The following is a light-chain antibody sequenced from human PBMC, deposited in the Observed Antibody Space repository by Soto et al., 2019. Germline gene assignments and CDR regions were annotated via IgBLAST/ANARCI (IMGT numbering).Light chain of an antibody. Sequence: EIGMTQSPATLSVSPRERATLSCRASQSVSSNFARYQQKPGQAPRLLIYGASSRATGIPARFSGSGSGTDFTLTISSLEPEDFAVYYCQQRSNWPPITFGQGTRLAIK. J-gene: IGKJ5*01. V-gene: IGKV3-11*01. CDR2: GAS. CDR1: QSVSSN. CDR3: QQRSNWPPIT.